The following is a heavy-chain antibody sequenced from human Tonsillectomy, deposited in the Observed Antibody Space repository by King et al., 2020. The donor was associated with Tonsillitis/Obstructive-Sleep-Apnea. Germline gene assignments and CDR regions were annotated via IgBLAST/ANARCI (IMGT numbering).Heavy chain of an antibody. CDR3: ARDRGVTGWYFDH. CDR2: ISFDGSNK. V-gene: IGHV3-30*04. CDR1: GFIFSTYA. J-gene: IGHJ4*02. D-gene: IGHD3-10*01. Sequence: GQLVQSGGGVVQAGQSLGLSCAASGFIFSTYAMHWVRQAPGKGLEWVAVISFDGSNKYYADSVKGRFTISRDNSKNTLYLQMNSLRAEDTAVFYCARDRGVTGWYFDHWGQGTLVAVSS.